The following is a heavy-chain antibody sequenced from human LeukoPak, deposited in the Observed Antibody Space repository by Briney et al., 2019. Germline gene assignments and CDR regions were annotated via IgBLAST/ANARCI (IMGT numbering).Heavy chain of an antibody. CDR3: ARRSPELPRD. D-gene: IGHD1-26*01. J-gene: IGHJ4*02. Sequence: GASVKVSCKASGYTFTGYYMHWVRQAPGQGLEWMGWINPNSGGTNYAQKFQGRVTMTRDTPISTAYMELSRPRSDDTAVYYCARRSPELPRDWGQGTLVTVSS. CDR1: GYTFTGYY. CDR2: INPNSGGT. V-gene: IGHV1-2*02.